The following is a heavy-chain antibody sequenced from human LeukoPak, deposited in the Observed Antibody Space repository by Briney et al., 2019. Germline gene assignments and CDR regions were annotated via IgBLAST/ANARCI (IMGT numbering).Heavy chain of an antibody. V-gene: IGHV1-2*02. CDR2: INPNSGGT. J-gene: IGHJ5*02. CDR1: GYTFSNYY. Sequence: ASVKVSCKASGYTFSNYYVHWVRQAPGQGLEWMGWINPNSGGTNYAQKFQGRVTMTRDTSISTAYMELSRLRSDDTAVYYCARRGLGCSSTSCYSKADPWGQGTLVTVSS. CDR3: ARRGLGCSSTSCYSKADP. D-gene: IGHD2-2*01.